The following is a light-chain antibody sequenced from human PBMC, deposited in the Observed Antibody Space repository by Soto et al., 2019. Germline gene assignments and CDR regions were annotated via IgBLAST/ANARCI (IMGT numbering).Light chain of an antibody. V-gene: IGKV3-11*01. CDR2: DAS. CDR1: QSVSSY. Sequence: EIVLTQSPATLSLSPGERATLSCRASQSVSSYLAWYQQKPGQAPRLLIYDASNRATGIPARFSGSESGTNFTLTITSLEPEDLAVYYCQQRSNRPSTFGGGTKVEIK. CDR3: QQRSNRPST. J-gene: IGKJ4*01.